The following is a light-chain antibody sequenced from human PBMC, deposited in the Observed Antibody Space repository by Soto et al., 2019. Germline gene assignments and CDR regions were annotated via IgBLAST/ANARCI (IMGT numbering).Light chain of an antibody. CDR1: SSNIGSNY. CDR2: DNN. CDR3: GTWDNSLSAVL. Sequence: QSVLTQPPSVSAAAGQKVTISCSGSSSNIGSNYVSWYQQLPGTAPKLLIFDNNKRPSGIPDRFSGSKSGTSATLGITGLQTGDEADYYCGTWDNSLSAVLFGGGTKLTVL. J-gene: IGLJ2*01. V-gene: IGLV1-51*01.